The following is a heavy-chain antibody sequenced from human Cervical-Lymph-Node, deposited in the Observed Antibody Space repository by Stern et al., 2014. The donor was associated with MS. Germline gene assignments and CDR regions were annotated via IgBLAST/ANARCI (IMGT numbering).Heavy chain of an antibody. Sequence: ESGPALVEPTQTLTLTCTLSGFSFNTIGVGVGWIRQPPGKALECLALIYWKDDKRYNPSLKSRLTITQDTSKNQVGLTMTNVDPGDTATYYCLRTIFGFFDPWGQGTLVTVSS. V-gene: IGHV2-5*01. CDR2: IYWKDDK. CDR1: GFSFNTIGVG. D-gene: IGHD3-3*01. J-gene: IGHJ5*02. CDR3: LRTIFGFFDP.